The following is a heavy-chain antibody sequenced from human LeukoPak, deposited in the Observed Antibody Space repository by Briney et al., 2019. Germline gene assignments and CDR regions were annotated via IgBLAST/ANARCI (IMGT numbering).Heavy chain of an antibody. Sequence: SETLSLTCTVSGFSISSDYYWGWIRQPPGKGLEWLGSVSHSGITYYNSSLNSRVTISVDTSRNHFSLTVNSVTAADTAVYYCARTHLLGYCDIWGQGTLVTVSS. CDR2: VSHSGIT. J-gene: IGHJ4*02. D-gene: IGHD2-15*01. V-gene: IGHV4-38-2*02. CDR1: GFSISSDYY. CDR3: ARTHLLGYCDI.